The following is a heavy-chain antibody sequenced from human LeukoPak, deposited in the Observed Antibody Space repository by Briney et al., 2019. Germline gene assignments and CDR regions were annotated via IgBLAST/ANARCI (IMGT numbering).Heavy chain of an antibody. CDR1: GFTFSSYG. D-gene: IGHD2-2*01. J-gene: IGHJ4*02. CDR3: AKDRDIVVVPATFAFDY. Sequence: PGGSLRLSCAASGFTFSSYGMHWVRQAPGKGLERVAFIRYDGSNKYYADSVKGRFTISRDNSKNTLYLQMNSLRAEDTAVYYCAKDRDIVVVPATFAFDYWGQGTLVTVSS. CDR2: IRYDGSNK. V-gene: IGHV3-30*02.